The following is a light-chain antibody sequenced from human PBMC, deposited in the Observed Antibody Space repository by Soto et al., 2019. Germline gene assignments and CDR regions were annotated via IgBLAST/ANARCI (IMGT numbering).Light chain of an antibody. Sequence: QSVLTQPPSASGSPGQSVAISCTGTSSDVGGYNYVSWYQQHPGKAPKLMIYEVNKRPSGVPDRFSGSKSGNTASLTVSGLQTEDEAFYYCSSSAGIYHYLVFGGGTKVTVL. CDR1: SSDVGGYNY. V-gene: IGLV2-8*01. CDR3: SSSAGIYHYLV. J-gene: IGLJ3*02. CDR2: EVN.